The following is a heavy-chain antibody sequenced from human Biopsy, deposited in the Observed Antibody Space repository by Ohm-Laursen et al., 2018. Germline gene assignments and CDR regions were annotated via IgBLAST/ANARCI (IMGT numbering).Heavy chain of an antibody. Sequence: TLSLTCSVSGGSIDSYYWNWIRQRPGKGLEWIGYIFNSANTYYNPSLKNLITISGDTSKNQFSLKLNSVTAADTAVYYCARGDYFDSNGYFWFDPWGQGTLVTVSS. V-gene: IGHV4-31*01. CDR3: ARGDYFDSNGYFWFDP. J-gene: IGHJ5*02. CDR1: GGSIDSYY. CDR2: IFNSANT. D-gene: IGHD3-22*01.